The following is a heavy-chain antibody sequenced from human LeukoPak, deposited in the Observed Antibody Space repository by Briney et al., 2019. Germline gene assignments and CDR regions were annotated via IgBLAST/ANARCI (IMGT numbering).Heavy chain of an antibody. CDR1: GFTFTDYY. CDR3: ARGVNYDSSGYHPPFSY. CDR2: ISISSTTI. V-gene: IGHV3-11*01. J-gene: IGHJ4*02. Sequence: GVSLRLSCAASGFTFTDYYMSWIRQAPGKGLEWVSYISISSTTIYYADSVKGRFTFSRDNAKNSLYLQMNSLRDEDTAVYYCARGVNYDSSGYHPPFSYWGQGTLVTVSS. D-gene: IGHD3-22*01.